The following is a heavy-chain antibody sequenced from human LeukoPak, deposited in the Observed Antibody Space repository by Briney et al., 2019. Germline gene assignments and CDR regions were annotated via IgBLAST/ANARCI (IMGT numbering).Heavy chain of an antibody. CDR1: GYTFTSYG. V-gene: IGHV1-18*01. CDR2: ISAYNGNT. D-gene: IGHD3-22*01. J-gene: IGHJ5*02. CDR3: ARDTQYYYDSSGLVPFDP. Sequence: ASVKVSCKASGYTFTSYGISWVRQAPGQGLEWMGWISAYNGNTNYAQKLQVRVTMTTDTSTSTAYMELRSLRSDDTAVYYCARDTQYYYDSSGLVPFDPWGQGTLVTVSS.